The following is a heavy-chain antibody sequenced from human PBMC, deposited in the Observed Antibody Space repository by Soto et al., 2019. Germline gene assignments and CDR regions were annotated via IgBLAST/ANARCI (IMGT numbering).Heavy chain of an antibody. J-gene: IGHJ6*02. CDR3: ARDKEPVAGYYYYYGMDV. V-gene: IGHV3-33*01. Sequence: GGSLRLSCAACGFTFSSYGMHWVRQAPGKGLEWVAVIWYDGGNKYYADSVKGRFTISRDNSKNTLYLQMNSLRAEDTAVYYCARDKEPVAGYYYYYGMDVWGQGTTVTVSS. CDR1: GFTFSSYG. CDR2: IWYDGGNK. D-gene: IGHD6-19*01.